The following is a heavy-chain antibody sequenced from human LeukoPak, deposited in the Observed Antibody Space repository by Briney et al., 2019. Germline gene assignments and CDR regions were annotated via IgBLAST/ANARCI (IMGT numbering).Heavy chain of an antibody. Sequence: GGSLRLSRAASGFTFSSYAMHWVRQVPGRGLEWVSRINGDESSTNYADSVKGRFTISRDNAKDTLYLHMNSLTAEDTAVYYCARGAKWAYYFDYWGQGTLVTVSS. CDR1: GFTFSSYA. CDR2: INGDESST. J-gene: IGHJ4*02. V-gene: IGHV3-74*01. CDR3: ARGAKWAYYFDY. D-gene: IGHD1-26*01.